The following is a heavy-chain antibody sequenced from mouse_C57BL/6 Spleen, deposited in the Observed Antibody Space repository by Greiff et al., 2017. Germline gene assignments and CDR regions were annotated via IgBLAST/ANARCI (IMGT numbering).Heavy chain of an antibody. CDR2: IHPNSGST. CDR3: ARDGVAYYYAMDY. J-gene: IGHJ4*01. V-gene: IGHV1-64*01. D-gene: IGHD1-1*02. Sequence: VQLQQPGAELVKPGASVKLSCKASGYTFTSYWMHWVKQRPGQGLEWIGMIHPNSGSTNYNEKFTSKATLTVDKSSSTAYMQLSSLTSEDSAVYYCARDGVAYYYAMDYWGQGTSVTVSS. CDR1: GYTFTSYW.